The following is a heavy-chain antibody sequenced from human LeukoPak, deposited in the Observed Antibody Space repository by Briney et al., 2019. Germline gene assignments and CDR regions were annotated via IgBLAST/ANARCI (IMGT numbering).Heavy chain of an antibody. CDR2: INSDGSST. Sequence: PGGSLRLSCAASGFTFSSYWMHWVRQAPGKVLVWVSRINSDGSSTSYADSVKGRFTISRDNAKNTLYLQMNSLRAEDTAVYYCARYDFWSGYYASTGWFDPWGQGTLVTVSS. D-gene: IGHD3-3*01. CDR3: ARYDFWSGYYASTGWFDP. J-gene: IGHJ5*02. V-gene: IGHV3-74*01. CDR1: GFTFSSYW.